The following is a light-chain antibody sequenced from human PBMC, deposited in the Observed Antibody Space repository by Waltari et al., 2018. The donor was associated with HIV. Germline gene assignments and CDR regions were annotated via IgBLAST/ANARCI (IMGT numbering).Light chain of an antibody. CDR3: AAWDDSLSGWV. J-gene: IGLJ3*02. Sequence: QSVLTQPPSASGTPGQRVTISCSGSSSNIGSNSVSWYQHLPRTAPTLFIHSNNQRPSGVPDRFSGSKSGTSASLAISGLQSEDEADYYCAAWDDSLSGWVFGGGTKLTVL. CDR1: SSNIGSNS. V-gene: IGLV1-44*01. CDR2: SNN.